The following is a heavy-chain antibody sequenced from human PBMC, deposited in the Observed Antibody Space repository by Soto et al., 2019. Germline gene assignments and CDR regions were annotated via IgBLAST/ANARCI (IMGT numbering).Heavy chain of an antibody. CDR3: ARSPAKDIVVVVAANFFGY. V-gene: IGHV4-31*03. Sequence: QVQLQESGPGLVKPSQTLSLTCTVSGGSISSGGYYWSWIRQHPGKGLEWIGYIYYSGSTYYNPSLKSRVTISVDTSKNQFSLKLCSVTAADTAVYYCARSPAKDIVVVVAANFFGYWGQGTLVPVSS. J-gene: IGHJ4*02. CDR2: IYYSGST. D-gene: IGHD2-15*01. CDR1: GGSISSGGYY.